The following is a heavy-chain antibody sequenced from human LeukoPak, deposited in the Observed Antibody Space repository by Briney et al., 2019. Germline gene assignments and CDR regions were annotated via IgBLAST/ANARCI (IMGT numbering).Heavy chain of an antibody. CDR2: ILYSGTT. CDR1: GGSISSYY. CDR3: ARMGGYSGYATH. V-gene: IGHV4-59*08. J-gene: IGHJ4*02. Sequence: PSETLSLTCTVSGGSISSYYWSWIRQPPGKGLEWIGYILYSGTTNSNPSLKSRVTISVDTSKNQISLKLSSVAAADTAVYYCARMGGYSGYATHWGQGTLATASP. D-gene: IGHD5-12*01.